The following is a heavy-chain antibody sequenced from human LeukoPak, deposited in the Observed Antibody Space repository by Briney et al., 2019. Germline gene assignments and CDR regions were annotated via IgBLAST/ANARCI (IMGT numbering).Heavy chain of an antibody. CDR3: ARRTVTNNWFDP. V-gene: IGHV4-34*01. Sequence: SETLSLTCAVYGGSFSGYYWSWICQPPGKGLEWIGEINHSGSTNYNPSLKSRVTISVDTSKNQFSLKLNSVTAADTAVYYCARRTVTNNWFDPWGQGTLVTVSS. D-gene: IGHD4-17*01. J-gene: IGHJ5*02. CDR2: INHSGST. CDR1: GGSFSGYY.